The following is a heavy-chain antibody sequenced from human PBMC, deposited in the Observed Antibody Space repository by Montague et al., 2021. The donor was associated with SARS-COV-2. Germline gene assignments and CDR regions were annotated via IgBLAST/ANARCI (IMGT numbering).Heavy chain of an antibody. CDR3: AGRADWDWYYLDY. CDR2: INHYGSA. V-gene: IGHV4-59*08. J-gene: IGHJ4*02. CDR1: GGSISSSY. D-gene: IGHD3-9*01. Sequence: SETLSLTCSVSGGSISSSYWSWIRQPPGKGLEWIGDINHYGSANYNPSLKSRVTISVDTSKNQFSLKLSSVTAEDTAVYYCAGRADWDWYYLDYWGQGTLVTVSS.